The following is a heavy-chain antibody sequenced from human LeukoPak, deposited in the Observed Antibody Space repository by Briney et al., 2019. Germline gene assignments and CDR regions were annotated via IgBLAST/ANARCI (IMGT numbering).Heavy chain of an antibody. D-gene: IGHD1-26*01. Sequence: GGALRLSCLASGFPFSSYLMHWVRQVPGKGPVLVSRIKSEESNTRYADSVKGRFTIYRNNARNTLYLQMQSLSTEDTAVYYCERGDGGSYGGRFDYWGRGTLVTVSS. J-gene: IGHJ4*02. CDR3: ERGDGGSYGGRFDY. CDR1: GFPFSSYL. CDR2: IKSEESNT. V-gene: IGHV3-74*01.